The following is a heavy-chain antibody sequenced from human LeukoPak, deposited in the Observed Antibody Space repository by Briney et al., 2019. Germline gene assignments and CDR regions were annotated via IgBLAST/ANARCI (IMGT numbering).Heavy chain of an antibody. CDR2: IIPIFGIA. J-gene: IGHJ4*02. Sequence: SVKVSCKASGGTFSSYAISRVRQAPGQGLEWMARIIPIFGIANYAQKFQGRVTITADKSTSTAYMELSSLRSEDTAVYYCARDGVEMATTLIFDYWGQGTLVTVSS. D-gene: IGHD5-24*01. V-gene: IGHV1-69*04. CDR1: GGTFSSYA. CDR3: ARDGVEMATTLIFDY.